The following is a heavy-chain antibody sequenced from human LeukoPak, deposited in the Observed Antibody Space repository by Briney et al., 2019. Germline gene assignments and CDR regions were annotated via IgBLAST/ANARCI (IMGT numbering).Heavy chain of an antibody. J-gene: IGHJ3*02. CDR1: GFTFNNYG. Sequence: RRSLRLSCAASGFTFNNYGMHWVRQAPGKGLEWVALIWYDGTNKYYGDSVKGRFTISRDNSKNTLYLQMNSLRAEDTAVYYCARGRFGELSVATFDIWGQGTMVTVSS. V-gene: IGHV3-33*01. CDR3: ARGRFGELSVATFDI. CDR2: IWYDGTNK. D-gene: IGHD3-10*01.